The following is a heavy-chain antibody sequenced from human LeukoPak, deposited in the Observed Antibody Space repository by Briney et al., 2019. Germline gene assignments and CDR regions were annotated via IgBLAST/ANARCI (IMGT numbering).Heavy chain of an antibody. CDR3: ARALGYCSSTSCRGAFDI. D-gene: IGHD2-2*01. CDR1: GGSISSYY. J-gene: IGHJ3*02. V-gene: IGHV4-4*07. Sequence: SETLSLTCTVSGGSISSYYWSWIRQPAGKGLEWIGRIYTSGSTNYNPSLKSRVTMSVDTSKNQFSLKLSSVTAADTAVYYCARALGYCSSTSCRGAFDIWGQGTMVTVPS. CDR2: IYTSGST.